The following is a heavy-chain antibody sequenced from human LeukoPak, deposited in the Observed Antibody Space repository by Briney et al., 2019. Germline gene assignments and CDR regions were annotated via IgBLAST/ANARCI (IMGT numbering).Heavy chain of an antibody. CDR3: AKLIAVAGTDDY. CDR2: ISGSGGST. J-gene: IGHJ4*02. Sequence: GGSLRLSCAASGFTFSSYAMSWVRQAPGKGLEWVSAISGSGGSTYYADSVKGRFTISRDNTNNTLYLQMTSLRTEDTAVYYCAKLIAVAGTDDYWGQGTLVTVSS. V-gene: IGHV3-23*01. D-gene: IGHD6-19*01. CDR1: GFTFSSYA.